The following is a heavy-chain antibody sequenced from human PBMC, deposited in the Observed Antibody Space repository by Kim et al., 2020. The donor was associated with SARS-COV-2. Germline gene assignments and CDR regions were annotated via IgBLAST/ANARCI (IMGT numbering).Heavy chain of an antibody. V-gene: IGHV3-21*01. CDR2: ISSSSSYI. D-gene: IGHD3-10*01. CDR1: GFTFSSYS. CDR3: VYGSGSYYRCY. J-gene: IGHJ4*02. Sequence: GGSLRLSCAASGFTFSSYSMNWVRQAPGKGLEWVSSISSSSSYIYYADSVKGRFTISRDNAKNSLYLQMNSLRAEDTAVYYCVYGSGSYYRCYWGQGTLVTVSS.